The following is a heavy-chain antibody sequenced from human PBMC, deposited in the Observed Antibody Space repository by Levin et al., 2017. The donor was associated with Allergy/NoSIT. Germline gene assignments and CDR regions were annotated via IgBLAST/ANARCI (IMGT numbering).Heavy chain of an antibody. CDR3: ARQVGYSRTSDY. Sequence: SCTVSGDSISGSSDYWGWIRQPPGKGLEWIGYIYYSGSAYYNPSLKSRVTMSVDTSKNQFSLKLSSVTAADTAVYYCARQVGYSRTSDYWGQGTLVTVSS. CDR2: IYYSGSA. J-gene: IGHJ4*02. D-gene: IGHD6-13*01. CDR1: GDSISGSSDY. V-gene: IGHV4-39*01.